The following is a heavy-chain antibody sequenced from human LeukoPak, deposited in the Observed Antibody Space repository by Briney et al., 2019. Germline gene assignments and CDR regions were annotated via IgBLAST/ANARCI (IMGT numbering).Heavy chain of an antibody. CDR1: GYSFTGYY. V-gene: IGHV1-2*02. J-gene: IGHJ4*02. Sequence: AAVKVSCKASGYSFTGYYMHWVRQPPGQGPEWMGWINPNTGVTKYEQNFQCRVTMTRDTSISTAYMELTRLRSDDTAVYYCGREVGGNIVFDYWGQGTLVTVSS. CDR2: INPNTGVT. D-gene: IGHD4-23*01. CDR3: GREVGGNIVFDY.